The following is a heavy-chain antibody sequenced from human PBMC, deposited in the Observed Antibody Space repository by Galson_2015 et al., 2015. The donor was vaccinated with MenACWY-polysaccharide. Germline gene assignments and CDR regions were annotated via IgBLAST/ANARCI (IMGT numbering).Heavy chain of an antibody. CDR2: IRSNGGSA. CDR1: GFTFSNYA. Sequence: SLRLSCAVSGFTFSNYAMHWVRQAPGKGLEYVSGIRSNGGSATHIDSVKGRFTVSRDNSKNTLFLQMSSLRAEDTAVYYCVKSGGSGFKTQDPFAYWGQGTLAPVSS. D-gene: IGHD1-26*01. V-gene: IGHV3-64D*06. J-gene: IGHJ4*02. CDR3: VKSGGSGFKTQDPFAY.